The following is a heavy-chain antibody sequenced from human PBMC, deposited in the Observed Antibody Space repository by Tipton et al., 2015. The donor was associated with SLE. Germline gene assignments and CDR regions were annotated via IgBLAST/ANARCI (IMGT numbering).Heavy chain of an antibody. Sequence: VQLVQSGAEVKRPGASVRVSCKASGYTFTDFYIHWVRQAPGQGLEWVGWINPHSGGTNLAQKFQGRVSMTRDTSITTAYIEITRLTSDDTAIYYCAKEATTMTTSDYMDVWGKGTKVTVSS. CDR2: INPHSGGT. V-gene: IGHV1-2*02. D-gene: IGHD4-17*01. CDR3: AKEATTMTTSDYMDV. J-gene: IGHJ6*03. CDR1: GYTFTDFY.